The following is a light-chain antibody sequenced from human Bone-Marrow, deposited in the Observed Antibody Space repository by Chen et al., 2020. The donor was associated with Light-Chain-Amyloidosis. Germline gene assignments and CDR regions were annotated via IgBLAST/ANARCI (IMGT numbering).Light chain of an antibody. CDR3: QQLNSYPPT. CDR2: TAS. J-gene: IGKJ4*01. V-gene: IGKV1-9*01. CDR1: QGIRSY. Sequence: DIQLTQSPSFLSASVGDRVTITCRASQGIRSYLAWYQQKPGKAPKLLIYTASTLHSGVPSRFSGSGSGTEFTLTISSRQPEDFATYFCQQLNSYPPTFAGGTKVEIK.